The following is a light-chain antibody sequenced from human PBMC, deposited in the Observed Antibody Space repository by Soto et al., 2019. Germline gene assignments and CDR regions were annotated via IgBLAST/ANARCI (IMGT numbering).Light chain of an antibody. CDR3: QVWDSNSYHYV. CDR2: DDS. J-gene: IGLJ1*01. CDR1: NIGSKS. Sequence: SYALTQPPSVSVAPGQTGRVTCGGKNIGSKSVHWYQQKPGQAPVLVVYDDSDRPSGIPERISAPNSGNTATLTIRRVEAGDEAGYHCQVWDSNSYHYVFGTGAKV. V-gene: IGLV3-21*02.